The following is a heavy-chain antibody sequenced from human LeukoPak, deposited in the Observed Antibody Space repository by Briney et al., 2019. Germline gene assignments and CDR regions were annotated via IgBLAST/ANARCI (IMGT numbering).Heavy chain of an antibody. CDR3: ARDKQPGDY. Sequence: PSETLSLTCTVSGRSISGYYWNWIRQPPGKGLEWIGYISYTGSADYNPSLKSRVTISADTSKNQFSLKLTSLTAADTAVYYCARDKQPGDYWGQGTLVTVSS. D-gene: IGHD5-18*01. V-gene: IGHV4-59*01. CDR1: GRSISGYY. J-gene: IGHJ4*02. CDR2: ISYTGSA.